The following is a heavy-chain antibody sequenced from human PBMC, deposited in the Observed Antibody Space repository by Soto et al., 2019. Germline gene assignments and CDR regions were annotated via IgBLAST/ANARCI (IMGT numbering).Heavy chain of an antibody. J-gene: IGHJ4*02. CDR1: GYTFNTYY. CDR2: INPYDGTR. D-gene: IGHD6-13*01. Sequence: QVQLMQSGAEVMKPGASVKVSCKASGYTFNTYYIHWVRQAPGQGLEWVGIINPYDGTRTYAQNFQGRVTLTRDTSTTTVYMELGSLRSEDTAVYYCARAAAGAAVRYDFDHWGQGTLVTVSS. CDR3: ARAAAGAAVRYDFDH. V-gene: IGHV1-46*02.